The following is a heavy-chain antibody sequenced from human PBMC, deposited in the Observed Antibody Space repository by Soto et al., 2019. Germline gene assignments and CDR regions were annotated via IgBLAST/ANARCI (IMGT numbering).Heavy chain of an antibody. V-gene: IGHV4-59*01. CDR2: IYYSGST. CDR3: ARSYGGNSGWV. J-gene: IGHJ4*02. CDR1: GGSISSYY. Sequence: SETLSLTCTVSGGSISSYYWSFSRHPPLKGREWIGYIYYSGSTNYNPSLKSRVTISVDTSKNQFSLKLSSVTAADTAVYYCARSYGGNSGWVWGQGTLVTVSS. D-gene: IGHD4-17*01.